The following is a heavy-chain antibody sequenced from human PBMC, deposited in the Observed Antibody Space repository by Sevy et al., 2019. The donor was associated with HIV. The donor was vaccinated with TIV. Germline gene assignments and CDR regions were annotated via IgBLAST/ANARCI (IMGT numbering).Heavy chain of an antibody. D-gene: IGHD3-3*01. CDR1: GFTFSSYW. CDR3: AREETYYDFWSGYHLYLDY. Sequence: GGSLRLSCAASGFTFSSYWMHWVRQAPGKGLMWVSRINSDGSSTSYADSVKGRFTISRDNAKNTLYLQMNSLRAEDTAVYYCAREETYYDFWSGYHLYLDYWGQGTLVTVSS. J-gene: IGHJ4*02. CDR2: INSDGSST. V-gene: IGHV3-74*01.